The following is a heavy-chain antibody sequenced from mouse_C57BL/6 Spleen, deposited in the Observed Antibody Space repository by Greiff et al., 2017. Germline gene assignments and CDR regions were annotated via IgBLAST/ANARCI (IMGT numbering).Heavy chain of an antibody. CDR2: ISYDGSN. D-gene: IGHD2-4*01. CDR1: GYSITSGYY. V-gene: IGHV3-6*01. J-gene: IGHJ2*01. CDR3: ARGYDYDFDD. Sequence: EVKLVESGPGLVKPSQSLSLTCSVTGYSITSGYYWNWIRQFPGNKLEWMGYISYDGSNNYNPSLQNRISITRDTSKNQFFLKLNTVTTEDTATYYSARGYDYDFDDWGQGTTLTVSS.